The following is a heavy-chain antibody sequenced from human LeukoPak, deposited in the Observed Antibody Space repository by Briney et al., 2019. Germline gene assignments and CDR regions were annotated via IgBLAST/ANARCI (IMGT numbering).Heavy chain of an antibody. CDR2: IIPIFGTA. D-gene: IGHD3-22*01. J-gene: IGHJ4*02. Sequence: ASVKVSCKASGGTFSSYAISWVRQAPGQGLEWMGWIIPIFGTANYAQKFQGRVTITTDESTSTAYMELSSLRSEDTAEYYCAREVYYYDSSGYRDYWGQGTLVTVSS. CDR3: AREVYYYDSSGYRDY. V-gene: IGHV1-69*05. CDR1: GGTFSSYA.